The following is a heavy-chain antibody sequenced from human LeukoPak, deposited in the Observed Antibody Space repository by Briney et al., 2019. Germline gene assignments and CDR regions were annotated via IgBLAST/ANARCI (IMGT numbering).Heavy chain of an antibody. CDR2: INHSGST. J-gene: IGHJ4*02. CDR1: GGSFSGYY. D-gene: IGHD3-10*01. Sequence: SETLSLTCAVYGGSFSGYYWSWIRQPPGKGLEWIGEINHSGSTNYNPSLKSRATISVDTSKNQFSLKLSSVTAADTAVYYCARSGPLGDGSGGYFDYWGQGTLVTVSS. V-gene: IGHV4-34*01. CDR3: ARSGPLGDGSGGYFDY.